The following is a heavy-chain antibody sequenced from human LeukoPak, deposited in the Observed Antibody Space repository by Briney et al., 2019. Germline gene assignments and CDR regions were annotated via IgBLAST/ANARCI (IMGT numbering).Heavy chain of an antibody. CDR2: ISAYNGNT. J-gene: IGHJ5*02. CDR1: GYTFTSYG. Sequence: ASVKVSCKASGYTFTSYGFSWVRQAPGQGLEWMGWISAYNGNTNYAQKLQGRVTMTTDTSTSTAYMELRSLRSDDTAVYYCARVVTTVTGENWFDPWGQGTLVTVSS. V-gene: IGHV1-18*01. D-gene: IGHD4-11*01. CDR3: ARVVTTVTGENWFDP.